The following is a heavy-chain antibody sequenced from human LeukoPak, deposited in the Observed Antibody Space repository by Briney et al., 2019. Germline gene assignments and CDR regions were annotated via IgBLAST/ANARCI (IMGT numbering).Heavy chain of an antibody. V-gene: IGHV3-21*01. Sequence: GGSLRLSCAASGFTFSSYSMNWVRQAPGKGLEWVSSISSSSSYIYYADSVKGRFTISRDNAKNSLYLQMNGLRAEDTAVYYCARTLGQGRAMDYWGQGTLVTVSS. CDR2: ISSSSSYI. CDR3: ARTLGQGRAMDY. D-gene: IGHD2-15*01. J-gene: IGHJ4*02. CDR1: GFTFSSYS.